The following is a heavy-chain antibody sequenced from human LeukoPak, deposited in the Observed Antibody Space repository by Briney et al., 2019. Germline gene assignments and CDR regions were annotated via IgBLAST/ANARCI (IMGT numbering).Heavy chain of an antibody. V-gene: IGHV3-23*01. D-gene: IGHD5-18*01. CDR3: ARRYSYGPFDY. J-gene: IGHJ4*02. CDR1: GFTFSSLA. Sequence: GGSLRLSCAASGFTFSSLAMSWVRQAPGRGLEWVSAISGSGGSTYYADSVKGRFTISRDNSKNTLYLQMNSLRGEDTAVYYCARRYSYGPFDYWGRGTLVTVSS. CDR2: ISGSGGST.